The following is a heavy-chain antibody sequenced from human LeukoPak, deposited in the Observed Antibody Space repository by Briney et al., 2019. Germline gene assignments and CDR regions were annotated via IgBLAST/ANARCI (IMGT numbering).Heavy chain of an antibody. Sequence: ASVKVSCKASGGTFSSYAISWVRQAPGQGLEWMGGIIPIFGTANYAQKFQGRVTITADESTSTAYMELSSLRSEDTAVYYCAIESRQLVPNYFDYWGQGTLVTVSS. CDR1: GGTFSSYA. CDR3: AIESRQLVPNYFDY. CDR2: IIPIFGTA. J-gene: IGHJ4*02. V-gene: IGHV1-69*01. D-gene: IGHD6-13*01.